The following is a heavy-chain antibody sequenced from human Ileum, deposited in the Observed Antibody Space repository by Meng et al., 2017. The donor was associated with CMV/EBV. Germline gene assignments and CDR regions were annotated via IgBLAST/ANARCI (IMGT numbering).Heavy chain of an antibody. CDR1: CFPFATYG. V-gene: IGHV1-18*01. CDR3: AKWGQSRDWPPDPFDP. Sequence: APLVQSRAEGQKPGSQAQAPCKASCFPFATYGITGVRQATGQGLEWVGWISAYNHKTEYAQNLQGRVTMTTDGSTGTAYMELRSLRADDTAVYYCAKWGQSRDWPPDPFDPWGQGTLVTVSS. D-gene: IGHD5-24*01. J-gene: IGHJ5*02. CDR2: ISAYNHKT.